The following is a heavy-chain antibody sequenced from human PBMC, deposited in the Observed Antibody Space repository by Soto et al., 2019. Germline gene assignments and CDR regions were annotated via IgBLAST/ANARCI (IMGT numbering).Heavy chain of an antibody. Sequence: SETLSLTCTVSGGPISSSSYYWGWIRQPPGKGLEWIGSIYYSGSTYYNPSLKSRVTISVDTSKNQFSLKLSSVTAADTAVYYCASGYDILTGYPRGDYYGMDVWGQGTTVT. V-gene: IGHV4-39*01. CDR3: ASGYDILTGYPRGDYYGMDV. CDR2: IYYSGST. D-gene: IGHD3-9*01. CDR1: GGPISSSSYY. J-gene: IGHJ6*02.